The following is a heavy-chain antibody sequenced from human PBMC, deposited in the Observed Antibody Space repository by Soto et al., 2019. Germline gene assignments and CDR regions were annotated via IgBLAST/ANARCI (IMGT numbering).Heavy chain of an antibody. Sequence: EVHLVESGGGLVQPGGSLRLSCAASGFTFSSHWMTWVRQIPGKGLEWVANINLDGSETYYLDSVTGRFTISRDNAKDPLYLQMSSLRAEDTAVYFCARGILTGLDYFDCWGQGTRVTVSS. CDR2: INLDGSET. D-gene: IGHD1-1*01. J-gene: IGHJ4*02. V-gene: IGHV3-7*04. CDR1: GFTFSSHW. CDR3: ARGILTGLDYFDC.